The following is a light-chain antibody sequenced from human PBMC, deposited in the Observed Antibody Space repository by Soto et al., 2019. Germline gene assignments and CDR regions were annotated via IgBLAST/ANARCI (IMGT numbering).Light chain of an antibody. V-gene: IGKV3-20*01. CDR2: GAS. J-gene: IGKJ4*01. CDR1: QSVSRSY. CDR3: QQYGSSPLLT. Sequence: EIVLTQSPGTLSLSPGERATLSCRASQSVSRSYLAWYQQKPGQAPRLLIYGASSRATGIPDRFSGSGSVTDFTLTISSLEPEDFAVYYCQQYGSSPLLTFGGGTKVEIK.